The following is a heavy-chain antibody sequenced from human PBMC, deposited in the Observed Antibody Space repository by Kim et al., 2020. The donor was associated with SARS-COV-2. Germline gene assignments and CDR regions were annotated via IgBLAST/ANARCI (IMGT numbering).Heavy chain of an antibody. CDR3: ARVLFSGWYVLFDY. V-gene: IGHV3-7*01. D-gene: IGHD6-19*01. Sequence: DSVKGRFTISRDNAKNSLYLQMNSLRAEDTAVYYCARVLFSGWYVLFDYWGQGTLVTVSS. J-gene: IGHJ4*02.